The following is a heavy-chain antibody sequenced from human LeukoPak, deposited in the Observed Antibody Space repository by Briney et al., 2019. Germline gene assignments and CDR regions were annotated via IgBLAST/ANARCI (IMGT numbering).Heavy chain of an antibody. CDR2: ISGSSSTI. CDR1: GFTFSSYS. V-gene: IGHV3-48*01. Sequence: GGSLRLSCAASGFTFSSYSMNWVRQAPGKGLEWGSYISGSSSTIYYADSVKGRFTISRDNGKNTLYLQMNSLRAEDTALYYCARYCSSTSCSDHYYYYYGMDVWGQGTTVTVSS. D-gene: IGHD2-2*01. J-gene: IGHJ6*02. CDR3: ARYCSSTSCSDHYYYYYGMDV.